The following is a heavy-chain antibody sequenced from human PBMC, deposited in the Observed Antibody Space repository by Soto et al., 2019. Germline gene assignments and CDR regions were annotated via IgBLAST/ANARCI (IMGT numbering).Heavy chain of an antibody. D-gene: IGHD4-17*01. Sequence: QLQLQESGPGLVKPSETLSLTCTVSGGSISSSSYYWGWIRQPPGKGLEWIGSIYYSGSTYYNPSLKSRVTISVDTSKNQFSLKLSSVTAADTAVYYCARMTTVTPGSFDYWGQGTLVTVSS. CDR2: IYYSGST. CDR3: ARMTTVTPGSFDY. J-gene: IGHJ4*02. V-gene: IGHV4-39*01. CDR1: GGSISSSSYY.